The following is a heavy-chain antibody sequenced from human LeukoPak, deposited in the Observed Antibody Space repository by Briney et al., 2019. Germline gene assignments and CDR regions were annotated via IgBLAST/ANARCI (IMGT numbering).Heavy chain of an antibody. CDR1: GITFSNYN. D-gene: IGHD6-6*01. V-gene: IGHV3-21*01. CDR3: ASASIAARESYYYYYMDV. J-gene: IGHJ6*03. CDR2: ITSSSSYT. Sequence: GGSLRLSCAAPGITFSNYNMNWVRQAPGKGLEWISSITSSSSYTFYADSVKGRFTISRDNAKNSLYLQMNSLRAEDTAVYYCASASIAARESYYYYYMDVWGKGTTVTVSS.